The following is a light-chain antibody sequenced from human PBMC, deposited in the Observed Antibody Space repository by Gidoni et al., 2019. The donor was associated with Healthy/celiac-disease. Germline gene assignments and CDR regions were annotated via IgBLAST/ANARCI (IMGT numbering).Light chain of an antibody. V-gene: IGKV2-28*01. CDR3: MQALQTL. J-gene: IGKJ4*01. CDR1: QSLLHSNGYNY. Sequence: IVMTQSPPSLPVTPGEPASISCRSSQSLLHSNGYNYLDWYLQKPGQSPQLLIDLGSNRASGVPDRFSGSGSGTDFTLKISRVEAEDVGVYYCMQALQTLFGGGTKVEIK. CDR2: LGS.